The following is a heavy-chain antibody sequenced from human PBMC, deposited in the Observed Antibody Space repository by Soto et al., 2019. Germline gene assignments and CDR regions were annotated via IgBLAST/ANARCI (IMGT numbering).Heavy chain of an antibody. J-gene: IGHJ4*02. CDR3: ARHEDGDYGY. D-gene: IGHD4-17*01. CDR1: GFSISSYY. CDR2: IYYSGST. V-gene: IGHV4-59*08. Sequence: PSETLSLTCTVSGFSISSYYWSWIRQPPGKGLEWIGYIYYSGSTNYSPSLKSRVTISVDTSKNQFSLKLSSVTAADTAVYYCARHEDGDYGYWGQGTLVTVSS.